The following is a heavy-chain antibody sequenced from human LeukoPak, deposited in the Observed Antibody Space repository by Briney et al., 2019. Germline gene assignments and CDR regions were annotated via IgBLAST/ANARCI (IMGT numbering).Heavy chain of an antibody. CDR1: GFTLSSYA. J-gene: IGHJ4*02. Sequence: GGSLRLSCAASGFTLSSYAMSWVRQAPGKGLEWVSAISGSGGSTYYADSVKGRFTISRDNSKNTLYLQMNSLRAEDTAVYYCAKSRGDYYYDSSGYYSPSDYWGQGTLVTVSS. CDR3: AKSRGDYYYDSSGYYSPSDY. V-gene: IGHV3-23*01. CDR2: ISGSGGST. D-gene: IGHD3-22*01.